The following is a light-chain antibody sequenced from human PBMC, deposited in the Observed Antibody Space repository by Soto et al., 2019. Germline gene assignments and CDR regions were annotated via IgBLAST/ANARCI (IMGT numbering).Light chain of an antibody. J-gene: IGKJ5*01. V-gene: IGKV3D-20*02. CDR1: QSVSGDY. CDR2: GAS. CDR3: QQRSNWPPIT. Sequence: EIVLTQSPGTLSLSPGERATVSCRASQSVSGDYLAWYQQKPGQAPRLLIHGASKRATGIPARFSGSGSGTEFTLTISSLQSEDFAVYYCQQRSNWPPITFGQGTRLEIK.